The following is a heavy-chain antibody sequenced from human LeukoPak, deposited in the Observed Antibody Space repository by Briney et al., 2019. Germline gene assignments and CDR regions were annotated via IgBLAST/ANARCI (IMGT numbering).Heavy chain of an antibody. CDR1: GYTFTSYY. D-gene: IGHD6-13*01. J-gene: IGHJ4*02. V-gene: IGHV1-46*01. CDR3: ARDRGEQQLVRFYFDY. Sequence: ASVKVSCKASGYTFTSYYIHCVRQVPGQGLEWMGIINPSGGTTSYAQNFQGRVTMTRDTSTSTVYMELGSLRSEDTAMYYCARDRGEQQLVRFYFDYWGQGTLVTVSS. CDR2: INPSGGTT.